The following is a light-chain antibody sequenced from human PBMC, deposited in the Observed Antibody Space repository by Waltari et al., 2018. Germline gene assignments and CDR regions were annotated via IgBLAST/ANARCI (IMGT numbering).Light chain of an antibody. CDR2: YAS. CDR3: HQSNGLPRS. Sequence: EIVLTQSPDFQSVTPKEKVTITCRASQSIGTSVHWYQQKPDQSPKLIIKYASQSISGVPSRFSGSGSGTGFTLSIKSLEAEDAAVYYCHQSNGLPRSFGQGTKVEIK. CDR1: QSIGTS. V-gene: IGKV6D-21*02. J-gene: IGKJ1*01.